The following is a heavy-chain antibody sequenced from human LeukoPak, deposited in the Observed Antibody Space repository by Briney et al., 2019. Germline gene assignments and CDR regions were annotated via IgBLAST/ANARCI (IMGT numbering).Heavy chain of an antibody. CDR3: AKVGYYNDSSGYYLDYFDY. V-gene: IGHV3-7*03. CDR2: IKQDGSEK. D-gene: IGHD3-22*01. J-gene: IGHJ4*02. CDR1: GFTFSSYW. Sequence: PGGSLRLSCAASGFTFSSYWMSWVRQAPGKGLEWVSNIKQDGSEKYYVHSVKGRFTISRDNAKNSLYLQMNSLRAEDTAVYYCAKVGYYNDSSGYYLDYFDYWGQGTLVTVSS.